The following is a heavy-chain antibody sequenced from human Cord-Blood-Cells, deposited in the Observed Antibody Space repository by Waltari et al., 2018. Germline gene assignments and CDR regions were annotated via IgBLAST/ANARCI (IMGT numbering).Heavy chain of an antibody. CDR2: INHSGST. Sequence: QVQLQQWGAGLLKPSETLSLTCAVYGGSFSGYYWSWIRQPPGKGLEWIGEINHSGSTNYNPSLKSRVTISVDTSKNQFSLKLSSVTAADTAVYYCASSYCSSTSCQTSWYGMDVWGQGTTVTVSS. CDR1: GGSFSGYY. J-gene: IGHJ6*02. CDR3: ASSYCSSTSCQTSWYGMDV. V-gene: IGHV4-34*01. D-gene: IGHD2-2*01.